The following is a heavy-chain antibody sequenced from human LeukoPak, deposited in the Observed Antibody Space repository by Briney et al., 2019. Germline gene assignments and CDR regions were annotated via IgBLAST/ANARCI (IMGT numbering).Heavy chain of an antibody. Sequence: PGGSLRLSCAASGFTFDDYAMHWVRHAPGKGLEWVSGISWNSGSIGYADSVKGRFTISRDNAKNSLYLQMNSLRAEDTALYYCAKAPDYYGSESYYFDYWGQGTLVTVSS. CDR1: GFTFDDYA. D-gene: IGHD3-10*01. CDR3: AKAPDYYGSESYYFDY. V-gene: IGHV3-9*01. CDR2: ISWNSGSI. J-gene: IGHJ4*02.